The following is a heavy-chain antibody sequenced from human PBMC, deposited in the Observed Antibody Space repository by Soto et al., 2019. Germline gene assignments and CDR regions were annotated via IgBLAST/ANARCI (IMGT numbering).Heavy chain of an antibody. J-gene: IGHJ4*02. Sequence: ASVEVSCKASGYTFTGYYIHCVRQAPGQRLEWMGWINPNSGGTNYAQKFQGRVTMTRDTSISTAYMELSRLRSDDTAVYYCARDRHGGNSWEFDYWGQGTLITVSS. D-gene: IGHD2-21*02. CDR2: INPNSGGT. CDR3: ARDRHGGNSWEFDY. V-gene: IGHV1-2*02. CDR1: GYTFTGYY.